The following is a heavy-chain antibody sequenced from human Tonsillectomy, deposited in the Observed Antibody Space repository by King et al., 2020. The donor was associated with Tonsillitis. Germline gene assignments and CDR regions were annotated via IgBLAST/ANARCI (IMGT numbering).Heavy chain of an antibody. CDR1: GFTFSSYD. V-gene: IGHV3-48*03. Sequence: VQLVESGGGLVQPGGSLRLSCAVSGFTFSSYDMNWVRQAPGKGLEWVSHITGRGRTIYYADSVKGRFTIPRDNTKNSLYLQMNSLRAEDTAVYYCARDWALDVWGKGTTVTVSS. CDR2: ITGRGRTI. D-gene: IGHD3-16*01. J-gene: IGHJ6*04. CDR3: ARDWALDV.